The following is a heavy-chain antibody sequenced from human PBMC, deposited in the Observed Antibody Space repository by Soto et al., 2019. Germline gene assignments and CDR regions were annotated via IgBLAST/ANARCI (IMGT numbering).Heavy chain of an antibody. CDR2: IIPIFGTA. CDR1: GGTFSSYA. J-gene: IGHJ5*02. D-gene: IGHD2-15*01. CDR3: ARVGGVGYCSGGSCFTPNPPNWFDP. Sequence: QVQLVQSGAEVKKPGSSVKVSCKASGGTFSSYAISWVRLAPGQGLEWMGGIIPIFGTANYAQKFQGRVTITADESTSTAYMELSSLRSEDTAVYYCARVGGVGYCSGGSCFTPNPPNWFDPWGQGTLVTVSS. V-gene: IGHV1-69*01.